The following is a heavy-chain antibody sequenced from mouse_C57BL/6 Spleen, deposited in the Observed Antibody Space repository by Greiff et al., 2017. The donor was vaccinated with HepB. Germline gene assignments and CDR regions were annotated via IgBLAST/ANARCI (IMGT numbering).Heavy chain of an antibody. J-gene: IGHJ4*01. CDR1: GFNIKDDY. CDR3: TKGLRYAMDY. V-gene: IGHV14-4*01. Sequence: EVQVVESGAELVRPGASVKLSCTASGFNIKDDYMHWVKQRPEQGLEWIGWIDPENGDTEYASKFQGKATITADTSSNTAYLQLSSLTSEDTAVYYCTKGLRYAMDYWGQGTSVTVSS. CDR2: IDPENGDT. D-gene: IGHD1-1*01.